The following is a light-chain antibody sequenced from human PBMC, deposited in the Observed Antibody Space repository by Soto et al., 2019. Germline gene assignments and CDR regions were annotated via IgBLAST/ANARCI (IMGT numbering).Light chain of an antibody. CDR1: SSDVGGYNY. J-gene: IGLJ1*01. Sequence: QSSLTQPRSVSVSPGQSVTISCTGTSSDVGGYNYVSWYQQHPGEAPKVMIYDVNERPSGVPDRFSGSKSGNTASLTISGLQAEDEADYYCCSFAGRSFVFGTGTKVTVL. V-gene: IGLV2-11*01. CDR3: CSFAGRSFV. CDR2: DVN.